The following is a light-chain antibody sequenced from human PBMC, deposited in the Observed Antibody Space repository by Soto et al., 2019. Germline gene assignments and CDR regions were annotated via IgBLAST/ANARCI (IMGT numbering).Light chain of an antibody. CDR2: AAS. V-gene: IGKV3-15*01. CDR1: QSVSSN. Sequence: DIVMTQSPATLSVSPGQRVTLSCRASQSVSSNLAWYQQKPGQAPRLLIFAASTRATGIPARFSGSGSGTECTLTISSLQSADFGIYYCQHYNNWPQLTFGGGTKVEIK. CDR3: QHYNNWPQLT. J-gene: IGKJ4*01.